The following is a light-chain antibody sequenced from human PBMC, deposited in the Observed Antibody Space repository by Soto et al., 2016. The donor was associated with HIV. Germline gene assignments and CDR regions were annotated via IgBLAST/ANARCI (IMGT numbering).Light chain of an antibody. Sequence: SYELTQPPSVSVAPGKTATITCGGNNIGSKSVHWHQQKPGQAPVLVVYDNSDRPSWVPERFSGSNSGNTATLTISRVEAGDEADYYCQVWDHNSDHPVFGGGTK. J-gene: IGLJ2*01. CDR1: NIGSKS. CDR2: DNS. V-gene: IGLV3-21*03. CDR3: QVWDHNSDHPV.